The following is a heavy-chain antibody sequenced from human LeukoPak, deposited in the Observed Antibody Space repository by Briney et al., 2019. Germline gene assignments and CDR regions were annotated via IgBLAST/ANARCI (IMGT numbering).Heavy chain of an antibody. CDR3: ARHLRSYGGNDRGAFDI. V-gene: IGHV3-66*02. Sequence: GGSLRLSCAASGFTVSSNYMSWVRQAPGKGLEWVSVSYSGGSTYYADSVKGRFTISRDNSKNTLYLQMNSLRAEETAVYYCARHLRSYGGNDRGAFDIWGQGTMVTVSS. D-gene: IGHD4-23*01. CDR2: SYSGGST. CDR1: GFTVSSNY. J-gene: IGHJ3*02.